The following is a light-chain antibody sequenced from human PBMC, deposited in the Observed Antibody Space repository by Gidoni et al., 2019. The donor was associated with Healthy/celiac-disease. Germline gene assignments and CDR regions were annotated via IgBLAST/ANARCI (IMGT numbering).Light chain of an antibody. Sequence: QPLLTQPPSASASLRASVTLTCTLSSGYSNYKVDWYQQRPGKGPRFVMRVGTGGIVGSKGDGIPDRFSVLGSGLNRYLTIKNIQEEDESDYHCGADHGSGSNFVVFGGGTKLTVL. J-gene: IGLJ2*01. V-gene: IGLV9-49*01. CDR1: SGYSNYK. CDR3: GADHGSGSNFVV. CDR2: VGTGGIVG.